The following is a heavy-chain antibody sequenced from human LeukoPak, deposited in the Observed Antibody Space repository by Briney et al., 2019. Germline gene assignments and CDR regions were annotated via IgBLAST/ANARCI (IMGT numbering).Heavy chain of an antibody. CDR1: GFTVSSNY. D-gene: IGHD3-22*01. CDR3: ARDRPRGGYYRSYYYYGMDV. J-gene: IGHJ6*02. V-gene: IGHV3-66*01. Sequence: GGSLRLSCAASGFTVSSNYMSWVRQAPGKGLEWVSVIYSGGSTYYADSVKGRFTISRDNSKNTLYLQMNSLRAEDTAVYYCARDRPRGGYYRSYYYYGMDVWGQGTTVTVSS. CDR2: IYSGGST.